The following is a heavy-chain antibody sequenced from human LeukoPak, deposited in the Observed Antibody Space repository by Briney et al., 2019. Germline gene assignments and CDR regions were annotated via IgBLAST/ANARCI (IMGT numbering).Heavy chain of an antibody. V-gene: IGHV1-8*03. CDR3: VRGRRDVFDI. CDR2: MNPHSGNT. CDR1: VYTFTFYD. Sequence: ASVKLSCKDSVYTFTFYDIQWVRQAAGHGLEWMGWMNPHSGNTGYAQKFLGRITLTGNTSTSMAYMELTSLKSEDTAVYYCVRGRRDVFDIWGQGTTVTVSS. J-gene: IGHJ3*02.